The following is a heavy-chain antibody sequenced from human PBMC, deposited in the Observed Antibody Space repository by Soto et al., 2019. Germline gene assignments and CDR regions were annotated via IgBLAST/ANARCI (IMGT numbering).Heavy chain of an antibody. J-gene: IGHJ5*02. D-gene: IGHD3-16*01. V-gene: IGHV3-21*01. CDR1: GFSFSTYN. CDR3: VRQQYDFLVDP. Sequence: TGGSLRLSCAASGFSFSTYNMNWVRRAPGKGLEWVSSIDASSTHIYYADSVKGRFTISRDNGKSSLYLQMDSLRAEDTALYYCVRQQYDFLVDPWGQGTLVTVSS. CDR2: IDASSTHI.